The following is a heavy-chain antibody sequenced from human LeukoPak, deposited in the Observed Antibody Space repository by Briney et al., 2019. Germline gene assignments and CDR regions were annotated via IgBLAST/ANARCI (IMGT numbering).Heavy chain of an antibody. CDR1: GFTFSSYA. V-gene: IGHV3-23*01. J-gene: IGHJ3*02. D-gene: IGHD3-22*01. Sequence: GGSLRLSCAASGFTFSSYAMSWVRQAPGKGLEWVSAISGSGGSTYYADSVKGRFTISRDNSRNTLYLQMNSLRAEDTAVYYCAKDRGGITMIVVVIMTGAFDIWGQGTMVTVSS. CDR2: ISGSGGST. CDR3: AKDRGGITMIVVVIMTGAFDI.